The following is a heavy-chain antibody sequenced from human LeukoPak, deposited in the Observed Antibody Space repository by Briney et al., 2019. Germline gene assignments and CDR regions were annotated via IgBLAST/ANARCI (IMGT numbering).Heavy chain of an antibody. CDR2: IYYSGST. CDR3: VGGSSSWYWFDY. D-gene: IGHD6-13*01. J-gene: IGHJ4*02. V-gene: IGHV4-31*03. Sequence: SETLSLTCTVSGGSISSGGYSWSWIRQHPGKGLEWIGYIYYSGSTYYNPSLKSRVTISVDTSKNQFSLKRSSVTAADTAVYYCVGGSSSWYWFDYWGQGTLVTVSS. CDR1: GGSISSGGYS.